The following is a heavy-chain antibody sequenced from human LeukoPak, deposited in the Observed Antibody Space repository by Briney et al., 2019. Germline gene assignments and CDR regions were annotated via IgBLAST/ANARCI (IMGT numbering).Heavy chain of an antibody. V-gene: IGHV1-18*01. J-gene: IGHJ3*02. CDR1: GYTFTSFG. CDR2: ISTSSYNT. D-gene: IGHD3-22*01. CDR3: VREANRDRTGYDAFDI. Sequence: ASVKVSCKASGYTFTSFGISWVRQAPGQGLECMGWISTSSYNTNYAQRVQGRVTMTTETSTNTAYMELRSLRSDYTAMYYCVREANRDRTGYDAFDIWGQGTVVTVSS.